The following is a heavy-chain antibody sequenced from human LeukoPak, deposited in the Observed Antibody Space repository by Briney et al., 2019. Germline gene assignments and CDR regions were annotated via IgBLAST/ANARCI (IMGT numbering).Heavy chain of an antibody. CDR1: GFTFSSYA. Sequence: GGSLRLSCAASGFTFSSYALNWVRQPPGKGLEWVSTISGSGGGTYYADSVKGRFTISRDNSKNTLYLQMNSLRPEDTAAYYCAGYFCSGGSCYRYFDYWGQGTLVTVSS. V-gene: IGHV3-23*01. CDR3: AGYFCSGGSCYRYFDY. J-gene: IGHJ4*02. CDR2: ISGSGGGT. D-gene: IGHD2-15*01.